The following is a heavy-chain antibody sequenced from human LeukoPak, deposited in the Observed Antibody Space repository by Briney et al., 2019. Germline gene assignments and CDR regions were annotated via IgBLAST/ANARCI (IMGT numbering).Heavy chain of an antibody. D-gene: IGHD1-1*01. V-gene: IGHV3-30*02. CDR2: IQFDGSEK. CDR1: GFIFSTYG. CDR3: AEDQKLQPFHY. J-gene: IGHJ4*02. Sequence: GGSLRLSCAASGFIFSTYGMHWVRQAPGKGLEWVAFIQFDGSEKFYADSVKGRFTISSDNSKNTLYLQMNSLRPEDTSVYYCAEDQKLQPFHYWGQGTLVTVSS.